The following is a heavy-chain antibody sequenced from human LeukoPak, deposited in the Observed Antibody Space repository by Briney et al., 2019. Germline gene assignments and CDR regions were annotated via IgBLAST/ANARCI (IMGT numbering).Heavy chain of an antibody. V-gene: IGHV5-51*01. D-gene: IGHD3-22*01. J-gene: IGHJ4*02. Sequence: PGGSLKISFQGSGSRFTSYWIGWVRQMPGKGLEWMGIIYPGASNTRYSPSFQGQVTISADKSISTAYLQWSSLKASDTAMYYCARLYYYDSSGQNFDYWGQGTLVTVSS. CDR2: IYPGASNT. CDR1: GSRFTSYW. CDR3: ARLYYYDSSGQNFDY.